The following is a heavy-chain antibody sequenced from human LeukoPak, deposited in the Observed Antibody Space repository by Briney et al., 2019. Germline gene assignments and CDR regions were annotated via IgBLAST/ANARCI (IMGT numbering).Heavy chain of an antibody. CDR2: IYYSGST. CDR1: GGSFSGYY. Sequence: PSETPSLTCAVYGGSFSGYYWSWIRQPPGKGLEWIGYIYYSGSTNYNPSLKSRVTISVDTSKNQFSLKLSSVTAADTAVYYCARQERMTGYYRGDAFDIWGQGTMVTVSS. J-gene: IGHJ3*02. D-gene: IGHD3-9*01. CDR3: ARQERMTGYYRGDAFDI. V-gene: IGHV4-59*01.